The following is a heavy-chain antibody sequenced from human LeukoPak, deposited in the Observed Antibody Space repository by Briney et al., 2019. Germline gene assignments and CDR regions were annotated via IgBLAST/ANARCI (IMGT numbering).Heavy chain of an antibody. Sequence: GASVKVSCQASGYSFTNYGISWVRQVPGQGLEWMGWINTRSGNPSYAQGFTGRFVFSLDASAGTAYLQISSLKAEDTAIYYCAKEILRFDLRGEETMVTVSS. CDR2: INTRSGNP. J-gene: IGHJ3*01. V-gene: IGHV7-4-1*02. CDR1: GYSFTNYG. CDR3: AKEILRFDL.